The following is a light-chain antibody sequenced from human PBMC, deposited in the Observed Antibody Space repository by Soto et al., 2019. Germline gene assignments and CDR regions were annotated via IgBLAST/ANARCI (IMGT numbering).Light chain of an antibody. Sequence: IVLTQSTATLSLSPGERATLSCRASQSVYIYLAWYQQKPGQAPRLLIYDASIRATGIPDRFSGSGSGTDFTLTISSLEPDDFAVYYCQHRASWPLTFGGGTKVEI. CDR2: DAS. V-gene: IGKV3-11*01. CDR3: QHRASWPLT. J-gene: IGKJ4*01. CDR1: QSVYIY.